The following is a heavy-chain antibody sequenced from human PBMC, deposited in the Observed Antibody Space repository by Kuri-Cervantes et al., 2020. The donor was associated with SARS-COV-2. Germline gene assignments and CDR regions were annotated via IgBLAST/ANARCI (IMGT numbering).Heavy chain of an antibody. D-gene: IGHD4-23*01. V-gene: IGHV1-24*01. CDR2: FDPEDGET. CDR1: GYTLTELS. Sequence: ASVKVSCKVSGYTLTELSMHWVRQAPGKGLEWMGGFDPEDGETIYAQKFQGRVTMTTDTSTSTAYMELRGLRSFDTAVYYCARSHTLYGGNSSPWDYWGQGTLVTVSS. J-gene: IGHJ4*02. CDR3: ARSHTLYGGNSSPWDY.